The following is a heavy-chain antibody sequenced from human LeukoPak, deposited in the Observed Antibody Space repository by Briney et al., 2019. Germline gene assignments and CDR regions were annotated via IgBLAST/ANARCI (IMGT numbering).Heavy chain of an antibody. CDR3: ARRGVRGQYYYDSSGYYNY. CDR1: DGSISSGSYY. V-gene: IGHV4-61*02. D-gene: IGHD3-22*01. CDR2: IYTSGST. Sequence: PSETLSLTCTVSDGSISSGSYYWSWIRQPAGKGLEWIGRIYTSGSTNYNPSLKSRVTISVDTSKNQFSLKLSSVTAADTAVYYCARRGVRGQYYYDSSGYYNYWGQGTLVTVSS. J-gene: IGHJ4*02.